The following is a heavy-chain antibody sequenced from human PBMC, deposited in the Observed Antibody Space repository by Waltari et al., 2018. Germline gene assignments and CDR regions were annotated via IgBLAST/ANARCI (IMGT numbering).Heavy chain of an antibody. D-gene: IGHD3-9*01. CDR2: IYYSGST. CDR3: ARDGYDILTGWFDY. Sequence: QLQLQESGPGLVKPSETLSLTCTVSGGSISSSSYYWGWIRQPPGKGLEWIGSIYYSGSTYYNPSLKSRVTISVDTSKNKFSLKLSSVTAADTAVYYCARDGYDILTGWFDYWGQGTLVTVSS. V-gene: IGHV4-39*07. J-gene: IGHJ4*02. CDR1: GGSISSSSYY.